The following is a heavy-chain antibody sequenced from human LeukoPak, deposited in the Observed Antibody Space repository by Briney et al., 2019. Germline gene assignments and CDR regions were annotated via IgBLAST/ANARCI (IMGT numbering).Heavy chain of an antibody. Sequence: GGSLRLSCAASGFTFSSYSMNWVRQAPGKGLEWVSSISSSSSYIYYADSVKGRFTISRDNAKNSLYLQMNSLRAEDTAVYYSARDYENSSSWYPYYYYYGMDAWGQGTTVTVSS. V-gene: IGHV3-21*01. CDR2: ISSSSSYI. CDR3: ARDYENSSSWYPYYYYYGMDA. J-gene: IGHJ6*02. D-gene: IGHD6-13*01. CDR1: GFTFSSYS.